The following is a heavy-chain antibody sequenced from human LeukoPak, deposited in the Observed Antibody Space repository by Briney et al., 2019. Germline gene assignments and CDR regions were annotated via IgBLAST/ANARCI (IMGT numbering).Heavy chain of an antibody. V-gene: IGHV3-7*01. CDR1: GFTFSSYW. CDR2: IKQDGSEK. Sequence: GGSLRLSCAASGFTFSSYWMSWVRQAPGKGLEWVANIKQDGSEKYYVDSVKGRFTISRDNAKNSLYLQMNSLRAEDTAVYYCASALPYYDFWGGYYGLGTFDYWGQGTLVTVSS. CDR3: ASALPYYDFWGGYYGLGTFDY. D-gene: IGHD3-3*01. J-gene: IGHJ4*02.